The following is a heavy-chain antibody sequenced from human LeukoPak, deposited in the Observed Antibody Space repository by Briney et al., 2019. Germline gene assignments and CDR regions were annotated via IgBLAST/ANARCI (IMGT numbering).Heavy chain of an antibody. D-gene: IGHD2-2*01. Sequence: PGGSLRLSCAASGFTFSSYAMSWVRQAPGKGLEWVSVISGSGGSTYYADSVTGRFTISRDNSKTTLYLQMSRLRAEDTAVYYCAKDNRRVVPAAALDYWGQGNLVTVSS. CDR2: ISGSGGST. V-gene: IGHV3-23*01. J-gene: IGHJ4*02. CDR3: AKDNRRVVPAAALDY. CDR1: GFTFSSYA.